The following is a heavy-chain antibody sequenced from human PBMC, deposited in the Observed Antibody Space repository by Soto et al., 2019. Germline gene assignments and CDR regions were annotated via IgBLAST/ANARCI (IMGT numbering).Heavy chain of an antibody. V-gene: IGHV1-8*01. Sequence: ASVKVSCKASGYTFTSYDINWVRQATGQGLEWMGWMNPNSGNTGYAQKFQGRVTMTRNTSISTAYMELSSLRSEDTAVYYCARHIAAAGILAFDIWGQGTIVTVSS. CDR2: MNPNSGNT. CDR1: GYTFTSYD. J-gene: IGHJ3*02. CDR3: ARHIAAAGILAFDI. D-gene: IGHD6-13*01.